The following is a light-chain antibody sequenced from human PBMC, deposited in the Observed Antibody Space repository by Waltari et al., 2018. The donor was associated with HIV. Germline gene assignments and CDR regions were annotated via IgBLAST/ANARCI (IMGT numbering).Light chain of an antibody. CDR3: QQTYSGIT. Sequence: DVQVTQSPSSLSASVGDRVTITCRASQNIYNFLNWYQQKSGGAPKLLIYGASSLQNGVPSRFSAGGSGTDFTLTISGVQPEDFAVYYCQQTYSGITFGPGTQVDVK. J-gene: IGKJ3*01. V-gene: IGKV1-39*01. CDR1: QNIYNF. CDR2: GAS.